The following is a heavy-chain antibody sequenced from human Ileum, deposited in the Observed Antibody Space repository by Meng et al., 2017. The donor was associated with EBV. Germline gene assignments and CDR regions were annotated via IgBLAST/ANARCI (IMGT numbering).Heavy chain of an antibody. CDR3: ARERGGGDRGIQ. D-gene: IGHD2-21*02. Sequence: QVQLQESGPGLVKPSETLSLTCSVSNGSVSSYGYYWTWIRQPPGKGLEWIGYMSYTGRTNYKSTLKSRVTISVDKSKNQFSLKLSSVTAADTAVYYCARERGGGDRGIQWGQGTLVTVSS. CDR2: MSYTGRT. V-gene: IGHV4-61*08. J-gene: IGHJ4*02. CDR1: NGSVSSYGYY.